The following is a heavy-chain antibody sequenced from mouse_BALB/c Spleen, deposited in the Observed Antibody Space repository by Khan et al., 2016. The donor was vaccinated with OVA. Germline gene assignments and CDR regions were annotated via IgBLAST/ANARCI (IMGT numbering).Heavy chain of an antibody. D-gene: IGHD4-1*01. CDR1: GFNIKDTY. CDR3: ARDYWDVFAY. V-gene: IGHV14-3*02. Sequence: EVQLQQSGAELVKPGASVKLSCTASGFNIKDTYMHWVKQRPEQGLEWIGRIDPANGYTKYDPKFQGKATITAETSSNKAYMQLSSLTSEDTAVYYCARDYWDVFAYWCQGTLVTVSA. J-gene: IGHJ3*01. CDR2: IDPANGYT.